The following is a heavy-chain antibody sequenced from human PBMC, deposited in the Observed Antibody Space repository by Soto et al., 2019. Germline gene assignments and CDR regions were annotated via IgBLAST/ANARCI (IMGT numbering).Heavy chain of an antibody. V-gene: IGHV3-30*18. CDR3: AKDDTSGYYILYYGMDV. CDR1: GFTFSSYG. J-gene: IGHJ6*02. D-gene: IGHD3-3*01. Sequence: GGSLRLSCAASGFTFSSYGMHWVRQAPGKGLEWVAVISYDGSNKYYADSVKGRFTISRDNSKNTLYLQMNSLRAEDTAVYYCAKDDTSGYYILYYGMDVWGQGTTVTVSS. CDR2: ISYDGSNK.